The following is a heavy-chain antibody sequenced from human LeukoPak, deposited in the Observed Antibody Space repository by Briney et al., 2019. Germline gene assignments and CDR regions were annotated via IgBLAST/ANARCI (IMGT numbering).Heavy chain of an antibody. CDR3: AINPINTAAAADYYYYYMDV. Sequence: ASVKVSCKASGYTFTSYGISWVRQAPGHGLEWMGWISAYNGNTNYAQKLQGRVTMTTDTSTSTAYMELRSLRSDDTAVYYCAINPINTAAAADYYYYYMDVWGKGTTVTVSS. D-gene: IGHD6-13*01. CDR2: ISAYNGNT. J-gene: IGHJ6*03. CDR1: GYTFTSYG. V-gene: IGHV1-18*01.